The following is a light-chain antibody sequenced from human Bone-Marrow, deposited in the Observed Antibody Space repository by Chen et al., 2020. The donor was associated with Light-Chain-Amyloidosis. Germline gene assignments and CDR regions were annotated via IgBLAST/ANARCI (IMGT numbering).Light chain of an antibody. J-gene: IGLJ1*01. CDR3: NSYTTSDTYV. V-gene: IGLV2-14*03. CDR1: SGAVGAYNY. Sequence: QSALTQPASVSGSPGQSIPISCTGTSGAVGAYNYVSCYQQHPGKAPKLLIYDVSTRPSGVSNRFSGSKSGNTASLTISGLQAEDEADYYCNSYTTSDTYVFGTGTEVTVL. CDR2: DVS.